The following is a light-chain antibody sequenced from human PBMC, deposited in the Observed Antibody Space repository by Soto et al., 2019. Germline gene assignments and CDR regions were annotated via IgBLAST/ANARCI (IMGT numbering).Light chain of an antibody. J-gene: IGKJ1*01. V-gene: IGKV3-15*01. CDR3: QQFNIYPRT. CDR2: GAS. Sequence: IQMTQSPASLPASLGDRVTISCRASLSVSTNLAWYQQKPGQAPRLLIYGASTRPTGISARFSGSGSGTEFSLTISSLQSEDFAIYYCQQFNIYPRTFGQGTKVDIK. CDR1: LSVSTN.